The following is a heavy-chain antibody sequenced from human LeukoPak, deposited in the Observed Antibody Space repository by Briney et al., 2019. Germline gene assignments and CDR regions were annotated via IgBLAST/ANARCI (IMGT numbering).Heavy chain of an antibody. V-gene: IGHV4-59*12. CDR3: ARGLGTVTTFLVFRIYFDY. CDR2: IHYTGSA. Sequence: SETLSLTCSVSGASISGYYWSWVRQPPGKGLEWIGFIHYTGSATYNPSLKSRVTMAVDTSKNQFSLRLSSVTAADTAVYYCARGLGTVTTFLVFRIYFDYWGQGTLVTVSS. CDR1: GASISGYY. D-gene: IGHD4-17*01. J-gene: IGHJ4*02.